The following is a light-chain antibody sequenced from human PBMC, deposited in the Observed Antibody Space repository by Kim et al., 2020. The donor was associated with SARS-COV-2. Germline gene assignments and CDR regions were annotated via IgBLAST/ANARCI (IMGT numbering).Light chain of an antibody. Sequence: SYELTQPPSVSVAPGKTARITRGGNNIGSKSVHWYQQKPGQAPVLVIYYDSDRPSGIPERFSGSNSGNTATLTISRVEAGDEADYYCQVWDSSSDHPVVFGGGTQLTVL. J-gene: IGLJ2*01. V-gene: IGLV3-21*04. CDR1: NIGSKS. CDR2: YDS. CDR3: QVWDSSSDHPVV.